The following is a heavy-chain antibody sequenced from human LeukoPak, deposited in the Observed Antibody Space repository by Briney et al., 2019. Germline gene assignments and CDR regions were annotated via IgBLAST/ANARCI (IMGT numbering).Heavy chain of an antibody. J-gene: IGHJ4*02. CDR2: INSDGSST. Sequence: GGSLRLSCAASGFTFSSYWMHWVRQAPGKGLVWVTRINSDGSSTSYADSVKGRFTISRDNAKNTLYLQMNSLRAEDTAVYYCARDSGATAEVDYWGQGTLVTVSS. CDR3: ARDSGATAEVDY. D-gene: IGHD5-12*01. CDR1: GFTFSSYW. V-gene: IGHV3-74*01.